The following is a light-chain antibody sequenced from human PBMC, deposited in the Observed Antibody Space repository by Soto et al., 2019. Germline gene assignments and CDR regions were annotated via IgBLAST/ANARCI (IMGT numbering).Light chain of an antibody. CDR3: QVYGNSMWT. Sequence: EIVLTQSPGTLSLSPGDSATLSCRASQTVISDYLTWYQQPPGQAPRLLIYGASSRATDTPDRFSGRGSGTDFSLTISRLEPGDFAVYYCQVYGNSMWTFGQGTKVDI. J-gene: IGKJ1*01. CDR1: QTVISDY. V-gene: IGKV3-20*01. CDR2: GAS.